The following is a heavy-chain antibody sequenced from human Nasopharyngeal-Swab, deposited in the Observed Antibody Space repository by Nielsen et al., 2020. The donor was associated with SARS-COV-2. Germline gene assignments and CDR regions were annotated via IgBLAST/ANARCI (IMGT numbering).Heavy chain of an antibody. V-gene: IGHV1-18*01. CDR2: ISAYNGNT. J-gene: IGHJ4*02. Sequence: ASVKVSCKASGYTFTSYGISWVRQAPGQGLEWMGWISAYNGNTNYAQKLQGRVTMTTDTSTSTAYMELSSLRSEDTAVYYCARPVGRFGELSPFDYWGQGTLVTVSS. CDR1: GYTFTSYG. D-gene: IGHD3-10*01. CDR3: ARPVGRFGELSPFDY.